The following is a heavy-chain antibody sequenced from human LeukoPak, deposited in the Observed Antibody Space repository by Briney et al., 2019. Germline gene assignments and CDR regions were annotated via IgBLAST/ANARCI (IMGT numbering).Heavy chain of an antibody. CDR1: GFAFTSYG. J-gene: IGHJ4*02. D-gene: IGHD3-10*02. CDR2: IAYDGCHQ. V-gene: IGHV3-33*03. Sequence: GTSVRLSCAASGFAFTSYGIHWLRQAPGKGLDWVAFIAYDGCHQYYADSVKGRFTISRDNSKNTVYLEMNSLRADDTGVYFCAKRLYANLFGEVFDQWGQGTLVTVSS. CDR3: AKRLYANLFGEVFDQ.